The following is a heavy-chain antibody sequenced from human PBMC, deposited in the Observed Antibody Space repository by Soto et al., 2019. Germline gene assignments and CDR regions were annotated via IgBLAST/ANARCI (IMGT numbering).Heavy chain of an antibody. V-gene: IGHV1-69*13. Sequence: GALVKVSCKASGGTFSSYAISWVRQAPGQGLEWMGEIIPIFGTANYAQKFQGRVTIAADESTSTAYMELSSLRSEDTAVYYCARDVVEPLSKYYYYGMDVWGQGTTVTVSS. D-gene: IGHD1-26*01. CDR3: ARDVVEPLSKYYYYGMDV. CDR1: GGTFSSYA. CDR2: IIPIFGTA. J-gene: IGHJ6*02.